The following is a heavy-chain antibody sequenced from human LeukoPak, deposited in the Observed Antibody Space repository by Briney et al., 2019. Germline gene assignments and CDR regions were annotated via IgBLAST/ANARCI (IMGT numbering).Heavy chain of an antibody. CDR1: DGSFSGYS. CDR3: ARRLKRMLRGLIRGNSDYYYHFYMDV. CDR2: INQSGST. V-gene: IGHV4-34*01. Sequence: SETLSLTCAVYDGSFSGYSWGWIRQPPGKGLEWIGEINQSGSTNYNPSLKSRVSISLDTSKNQFSLKLSSVTAADTAVYYCARRLKRMLRGLIRGNSDYYYHFYMDVWGKGATVTISS. D-gene: IGHD3-10*01. J-gene: IGHJ6*03.